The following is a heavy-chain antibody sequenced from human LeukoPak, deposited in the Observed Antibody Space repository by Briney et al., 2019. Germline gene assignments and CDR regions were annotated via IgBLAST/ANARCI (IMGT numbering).Heavy chain of an antibody. J-gene: IGHJ6*02. CDR1: GFTFSSYG. CDR2: IWYDGSNK. CDR3: ARRTKGLGSRGMDV. V-gene: IGHV3-33*01. Sequence: GGSLRLSCAASGFTFSSYGMHWVRQAPGKGLEWVAVIWYDGSNKYYADSVKGRFTISRDNSKNTLYLQMNSLRAEDTGVYYCARRTKGLGSRGMDVWGQGDTVPVSS. D-gene: IGHD3-10*01.